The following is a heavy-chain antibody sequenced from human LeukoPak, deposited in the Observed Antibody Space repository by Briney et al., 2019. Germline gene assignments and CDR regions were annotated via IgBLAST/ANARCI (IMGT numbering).Heavy chain of an antibody. CDR1: GYTFTSYG. V-gene: IGHV1-18*01. CDR3: ARDRRSGYCSSTSCYLYDY. Sequence: ASVKVSCKASGYTFTSYGISWVRQAPGQGLEWMGWISAYNGNTNYAQKLQGRVTMTTDTSTSTAYMELRSLRSDDTAAYYCARDRRSGYCSSTSCYLYDYWGQGTLVTVSS. J-gene: IGHJ4*02. CDR2: ISAYNGNT. D-gene: IGHD2-2*01.